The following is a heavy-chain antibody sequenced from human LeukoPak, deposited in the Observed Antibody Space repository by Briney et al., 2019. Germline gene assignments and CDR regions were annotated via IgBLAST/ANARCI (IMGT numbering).Heavy chain of an antibody. V-gene: IGHV4-39*01. CDR1: GDSISSSSYY. CDR2: IYYRGST. D-gene: IGHD3-22*01. CDR3: ARRRYYDSTGYLD. J-gene: IGHJ1*01. Sequence: TSETLSLTCTISGDSISSSSYYWGWIRRPPGKGLEWIGDIYYRGSTYYNPSLKSRVSISIDTSNNQFSLTLNSVTAADTALYFCARRRYYDSTGYLDWGQGTLVTVSS.